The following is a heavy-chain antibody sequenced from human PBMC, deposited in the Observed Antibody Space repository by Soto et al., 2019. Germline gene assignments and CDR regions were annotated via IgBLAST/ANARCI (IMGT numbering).Heavy chain of an antibody. J-gene: IGHJ6*03. V-gene: IGHV1-69*02. CDR3: ARLQQLVEWGYYYYYMDV. Sequence: SVKVSCKASGGTFSSYTISWVRQAPGQGLEWMGRIIPILGIANYAQKFQGRVTITADKSTSTAYMELSSLRSEDTAVYYCARLQQLVEWGYYYYYMDVWGKGTTVTVSS. D-gene: IGHD6-13*01. CDR2: IIPILGIA. CDR1: GGTFSSYT.